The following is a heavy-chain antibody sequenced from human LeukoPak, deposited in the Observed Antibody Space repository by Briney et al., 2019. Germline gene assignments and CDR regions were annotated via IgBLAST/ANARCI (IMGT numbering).Heavy chain of an antibody. D-gene: IGHD6-19*01. V-gene: IGHV3-74*01. Sequence: PGGSLRLSCAASGFTFSSYWMHWVRQAPGEGLVWVSRINGDGSYTNYADSVKGRFTSSSDNARNTLYLQMSSLRAEGTPVYFGARVEYSSGWSHFDSWGQGTLVTVSS. J-gene: IGHJ4*02. CDR1: GFTFSSYW. CDR3: ARVEYSSGWSHFDS. CDR2: INGDGSYT.